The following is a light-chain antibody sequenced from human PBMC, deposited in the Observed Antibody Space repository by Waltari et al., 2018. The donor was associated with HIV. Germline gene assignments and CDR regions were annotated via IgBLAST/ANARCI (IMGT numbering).Light chain of an antibody. Sequence: DIQMTQSPSSLSASVGDRVTITCRASHDISNYLAWFQQKPGEAPKSLIYAASTLQSGVPSKFRGSGSETYFTLTINSLQSEDSATHYCQQYRRYPLTFGQGTRLEIK. J-gene: IGKJ5*01. CDR2: AAS. CDR1: HDISNY. V-gene: IGKV1-16*02. CDR3: QQYRRYPLT.